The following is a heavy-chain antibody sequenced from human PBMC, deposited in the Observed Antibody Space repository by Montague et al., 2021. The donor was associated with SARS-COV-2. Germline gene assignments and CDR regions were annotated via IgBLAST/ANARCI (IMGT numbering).Heavy chain of an antibody. CDR1: GGSISSSNW. CDR3: ARDRRSWFPPYYYGMGV. J-gene: IGHJ6*02. CDR2: IYHSGST. Sequence: SETLSLTCAVSGGSISSSNWWSWVRQPPGKVLEWIGGIYHSGSTNYNPSLKSRVTISVDKSKNQFSLKLSSVTAADTAVYYCARDRRSWFPPYYYGMGVWGQGTTVTVSS. D-gene: IGHD6-13*01. V-gene: IGHV4-4*02.